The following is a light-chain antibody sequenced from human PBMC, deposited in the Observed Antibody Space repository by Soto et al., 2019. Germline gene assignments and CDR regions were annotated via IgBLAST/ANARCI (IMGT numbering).Light chain of an antibody. Sequence: QSVLTQPPSASGSPGQSVTISCTGTSSDVGGYNYVSWYQLHPGKAPKLMIYEVTKRPSGVPDRFSGSKSGNTASLTVSGLQAEDEADYYCSSYTASNYFEVVFGGGTKLTVL. CDR1: SSDVGGYNY. V-gene: IGLV2-8*01. J-gene: IGLJ2*01. CDR2: EVT. CDR3: SSYTASNYFEVV.